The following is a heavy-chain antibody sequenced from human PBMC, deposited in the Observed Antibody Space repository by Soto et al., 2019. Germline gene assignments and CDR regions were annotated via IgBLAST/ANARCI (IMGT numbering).Heavy chain of an antibody. V-gene: IGHV4-59*12. D-gene: IGHD1-26*01. CDR2: IYYSYSGIT. CDR1: GGSISNYY. CDR3: ARREIQGPIDY. J-gene: IGHJ4*02. Sequence: PSETLSLTCTVSGGSISNYYWSWIRQPPGKGLEWIGYIYYSYSGITNYNPSLKSRVTISLDTSKNQFSLKLTSVTAVDTAVYYCARREIQGPIDYWGQGTLVTVSS.